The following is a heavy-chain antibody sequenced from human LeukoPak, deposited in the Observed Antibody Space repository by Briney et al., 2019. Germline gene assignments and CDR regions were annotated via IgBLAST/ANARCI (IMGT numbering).Heavy chain of an antibody. D-gene: IGHD3-22*01. CDR2: IKQDGSDK. CDR3: ARDPYDSSWGLCYFDY. J-gene: IGHJ4*02. V-gene: IGHV3-7*04. Sequence: GGSLMLFCAASGFTFSSNWMSWGRQAPGKGLEWVAKIKQDGSDKYYVDSVMGRFTISRDNAKNSLYLQMNSLLAADTAVYYCARDPYDSSWGLCYFDYWGQGNLVTVSS. CDR1: GFTFSSNW.